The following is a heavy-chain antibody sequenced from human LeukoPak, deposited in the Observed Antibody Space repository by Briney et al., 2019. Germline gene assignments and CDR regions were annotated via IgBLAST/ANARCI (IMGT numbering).Heavy chain of an antibody. V-gene: IGHV1-46*01. J-gene: IGHJ4*02. D-gene: IGHD1-7*01. CDR2: INPSGGGT. CDR3: ARAWEAVAGNYGVIDY. CDR1: GYSFINYY. Sequence: ASVTVSCKASGYSFINYYIHWVRQAPGQGLEWMGIINPSGGGTSYARKFQGRVTMTRDMSTSTVYMELNSLTSEDTAVYYCARAWEAVAGNYGVIDYWGQGTLVTVSS.